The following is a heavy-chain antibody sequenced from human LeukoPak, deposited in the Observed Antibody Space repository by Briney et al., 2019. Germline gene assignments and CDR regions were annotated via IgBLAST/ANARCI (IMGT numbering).Heavy chain of an antibody. CDR3: ARRAYSSGCYWFDP. Sequence: SETLSLTCNVSGGSISSSRYYWGWIRQPPGKRLEWIGNIYYSGSTNYNPSLKSRVTISVDTSKNQFSLNLSSVTAADTAVYYCARRAYSSGCYWFDPWGQGTLVTVPS. D-gene: IGHD6-19*01. V-gene: IGHV4-39*07. J-gene: IGHJ5*02. CDR2: IYYSGST. CDR1: GGSISSSRYY.